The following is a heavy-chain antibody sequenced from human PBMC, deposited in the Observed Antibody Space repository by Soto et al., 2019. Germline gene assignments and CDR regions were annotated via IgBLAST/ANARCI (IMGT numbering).Heavy chain of an antibody. V-gene: IGHV4-4*02. CDR3: ARDPAAAVLAGYYGMDV. CDR2: IYHSGST. Sequence: PSETLSLTCAVSGGSISSSNWWSWVRQPPGKGLEWIGEIYHSGSTNYNPSLKSRVTISVDKSKNQFSLKLSSVTAADTAVYYCARDPAAAVLAGYYGMDVWGQGTTVTVS. J-gene: IGHJ6*02. D-gene: IGHD6-13*01. CDR1: GGSISSSNW.